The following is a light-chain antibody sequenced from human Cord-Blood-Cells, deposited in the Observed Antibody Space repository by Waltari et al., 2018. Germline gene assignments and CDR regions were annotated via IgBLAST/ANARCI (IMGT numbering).Light chain of an antibody. CDR3: SSYAGSNNFV. Sequence: HSALTQPPSASGSPGPSVTIPCPGTSRDVGGDHDVSWYQQHPGKAPKLMIYEVSKRPSGVPDRFSGSKSGNTASLTVSGLQAEDEADYYCSSYAGSNNFVFGTGTKVTVL. CDR2: EVS. CDR1: SRDVGGDHD. V-gene: IGLV2-8*01. J-gene: IGLJ1*01.